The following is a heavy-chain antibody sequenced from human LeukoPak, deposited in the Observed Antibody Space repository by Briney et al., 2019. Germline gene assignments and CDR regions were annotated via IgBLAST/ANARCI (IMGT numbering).Heavy chain of an antibody. CDR1: GFTFSSYE. Sequence: GGSLRLSCAASGFTFSSYEMNWVRQAPGQGLEWVSYISSSGSTIYYADSVKGRFTISRDNAKSSLYLQMNSLRAEDTAVYHCAELGITMIGGVWGKGTTVTISS. V-gene: IGHV3-48*03. CDR3: AELGITMIGGV. J-gene: IGHJ6*04. D-gene: IGHD3-10*02. CDR2: ISSSGSTI.